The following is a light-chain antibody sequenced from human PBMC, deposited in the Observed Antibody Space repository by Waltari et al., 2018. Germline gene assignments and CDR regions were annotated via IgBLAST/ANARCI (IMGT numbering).Light chain of an antibody. CDR2: RNN. CDR3: AAWDASLSAWL. J-gene: IGLJ3*02. Sequence: QSVLTQPPSASGTPGQRVTISCSGSSSNIGSTYAYWYQHLPGTAPKLLIYRNNQRPSGVPGRFSGSKSDTSASLAISGLRSEDEADYYCAAWDASLSAWLFGGGTKVTVL. CDR1: SSNIGSTY. V-gene: IGLV1-47*01.